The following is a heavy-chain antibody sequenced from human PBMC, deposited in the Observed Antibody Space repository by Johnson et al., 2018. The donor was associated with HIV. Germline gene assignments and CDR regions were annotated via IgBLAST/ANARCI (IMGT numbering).Heavy chain of an antibody. J-gene: IGHJ3*02. V-gene: IGHV3-7*03. CDR1: GFTFGSFG. Sequence: VQLVESGGGVVQPGRSLRLSCAASGFTFGSFGMHWVRQAPGKGLEWVADIKRDGSETDYADSVKVRFTISRDNAKNSLYLQMNSLRAEDTAMYYCTTDYRLTVVTRSGAFDIWGQGTMVTVSS. D-gene: IGHD4-23*01. CDR3: TTDYRLTVVTRSGAFDI. CDR2: IKRDGSET.